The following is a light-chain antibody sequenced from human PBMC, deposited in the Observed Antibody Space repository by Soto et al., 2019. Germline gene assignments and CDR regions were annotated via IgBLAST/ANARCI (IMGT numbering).Light chain of an antibody. CDR3: QQRINWPLT. CDR1: QSVSMY. V-gene: IGKV3-11*01. CDR2: DAS. Sequence: VLTQSPATLSLSPGERATLSCRASQSVSMYLAWYRQKPGQPPRLLIYDASNRATGIPARFSGSGSGTDFTLTIDSLEPEDSAVYYCQQRINWPLTFGGGTKVEIK. J-gene: IGKJ4*01.